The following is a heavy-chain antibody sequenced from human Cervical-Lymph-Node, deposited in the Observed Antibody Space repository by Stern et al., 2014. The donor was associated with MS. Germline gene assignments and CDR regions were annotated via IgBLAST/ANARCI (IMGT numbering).Heavy chain of an antibody. J-gene: IGHJ3*01. D-gene: IGHD6-6*01. CDR2: ISWNSGTK. V-gene: IGHV3-9*01. Sequence: EVQLVESGGGLIQPGRSLRLSCVASGFTFDDYAMHWVRQTPGKGLEWVSKISWNSGTKDYADSVRGRFTVSRDNAKNSLHLQMNSLRREDTALYYCVREAAQTTDDAFDLWGQGTMVTVSS. CDR3: VREAAQTTDDAFDL. CDR1: GFTFDDYA.